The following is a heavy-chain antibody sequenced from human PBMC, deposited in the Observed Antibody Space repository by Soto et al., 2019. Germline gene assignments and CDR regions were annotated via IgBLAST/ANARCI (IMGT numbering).Heavy chain of an antibody. CDR3: AKDWPGTRTPGLDW. V-gene: IGHV3-23*01. CDR1: GFTFSDYA. J-gene: IGHJ4*02. D-gene: IGHD1-1*01. CDR2: ITKDGTAT. Sequence: EVQLLESGGDLVQPGGSLRLSCAPSGFTFSDYAMSWVRQAPGKGLEWVSSITKDGTATNYADPVKGRFTISRDNSRNTLYLQRNSLRAEDTALYYCAKDWPGTRTPGLDWWGLGTLVTVSS.